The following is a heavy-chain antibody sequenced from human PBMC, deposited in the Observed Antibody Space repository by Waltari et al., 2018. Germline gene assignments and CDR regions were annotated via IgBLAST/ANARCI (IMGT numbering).Heavy chain of an antibody. V-gene: IGHV3-30-3*01. CDR1: GFTFSSYA. CDR3: ARVYGDYISYFDY. CDR2: ISYDGSNK. D-gene: IGHD4-17*01. Sequence: QVQLVESGGGVVQPGRSLRLSCAASGFTFSSYAMHWVRQAPGKGLEWVAVISYDGSNKYYADSGKGRFTISRDNSKNTLYLQMNSLRAEDTAVYYCARVYGDYISYFDYWGQGTLVTVSS. J-gene: IGHJ4*02.